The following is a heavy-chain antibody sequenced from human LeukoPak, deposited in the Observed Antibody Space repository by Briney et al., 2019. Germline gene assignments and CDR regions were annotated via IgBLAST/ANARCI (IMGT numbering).Heavy chain of an antibody. D-gene: IGHD1-26*01. Sequence: TSETLSLTCTVSGASVSSSSYYWEWIRQPPGKGLEWVGSVFYSGSTNCNPSLKSRVTVSVDTSKNQFSLRLSSVTATDTAVYYCATRRSGSHPYYWGQGTLVTVSS. CDR3: ATRRSGSHPYY. J-gene: IGHJ4*02. CDR1: GASVSSSSYY. CDR2: VFYSGST. V-gene: IGHV4-39*01.